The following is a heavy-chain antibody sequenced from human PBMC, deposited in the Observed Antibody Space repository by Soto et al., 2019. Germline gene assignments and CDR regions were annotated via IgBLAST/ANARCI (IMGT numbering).Heavy chain of an antibody. CDR2: IDPSDSYT. D-gene: IGHD6-13*01. CDR3: ARLPRSQSLCSSSWYVLDY. Sequence: GESLKISCKGSGYSFTSYWISWVRQMPGKGLEWMGRIDPSDSYTNYSPSFQGHVTISADKSISTAYLQWSSLKASDTAMYYCARLPRSQSLCSSSWYVLDYWGQGTLVTVSP. J-gene: IGHJ4*02. CDR1: GYSFTSYW. V-gene: IGHV5-10-1*01.